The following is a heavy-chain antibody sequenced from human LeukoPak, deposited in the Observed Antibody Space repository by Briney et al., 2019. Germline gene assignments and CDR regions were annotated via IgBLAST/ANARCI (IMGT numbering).Heavy chain of an antibody. J-gene: IGHJ4*02. V-gene: IGHV4-4*07. D-gene: IGHD2-15*01. Sequence: SETLSLTCTVSSGSITSYYWNWIRQPAGKGLEWIGRIYSSGSTDYNPSLESRVTMSVDTSNNQFSLNLSSVTAADPAVYYCARARGRLLLVDYWGQGTLVTVSS. CDR2: IYSSGST. CDR1: SGSITSYY. CDR3: ARARGRLLLVDY.